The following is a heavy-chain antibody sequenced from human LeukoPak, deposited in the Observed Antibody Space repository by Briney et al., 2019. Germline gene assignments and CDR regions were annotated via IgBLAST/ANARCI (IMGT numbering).Heavy chain of an antibody. Sequence: GGSLRLSCAASGFTFSSYGMHWVRQAPGKGLEWVAFIRYDGSNKYYADSVKGRFTISRDNSKNTLYLQMNSLRAEDTAVYYCAKDRYSTREFFDYWGQGTLVTASS. CDR2: IRYDGSNK. J-gene: IGHJ4*02. V-gene: IGHV3-30*02. CDR3: AKDRYSTREFFDY. D-gene: IGHD3-16*02. CDR1: GFTFSSYG.